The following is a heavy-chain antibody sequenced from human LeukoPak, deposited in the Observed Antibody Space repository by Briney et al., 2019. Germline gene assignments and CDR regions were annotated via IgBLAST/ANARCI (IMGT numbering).Heavy chain of an antibody. CDR3: AKDKDDYGDHFDY. D-gene: IGHD4-17*01. CDR1: GFTFSDYY. J-gene: IGHJ4*02. CDR2: VSGSGGST. Sequence: PGGPLTLFCAPSGFTFSDYYMSWLRRATGEGLEWVSVVSGSGGSTYYADSVKGRFTISRDNSKNTLYLQMNSLRTEDTAVYYCAKDKDDYGDHFDYWGEGTLVTVSS. V-gene: IGHV3-23*01.